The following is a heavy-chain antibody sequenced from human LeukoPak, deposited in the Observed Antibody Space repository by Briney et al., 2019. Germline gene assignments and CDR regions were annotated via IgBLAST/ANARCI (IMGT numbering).Heavy chain of an antibody. J-gene: IGHJ3*02. CDR2: INAGNGNT. CDR1: GYTFNTYA. D-gene: IGHD5-12*01. V-gene: IGHV1-3*01. Sequence: ASVKVSCKASGYTFNTYAIHWVRQVPGQRPEWMGWINAGNGNTKSSQKFQGRVTLTRDKSASTAYMELSSLTSEDTAVYYCARAQGGYDFAAFDIWGQGTVVIVSS. CDR3: ARAQGGYDFAAFDI.